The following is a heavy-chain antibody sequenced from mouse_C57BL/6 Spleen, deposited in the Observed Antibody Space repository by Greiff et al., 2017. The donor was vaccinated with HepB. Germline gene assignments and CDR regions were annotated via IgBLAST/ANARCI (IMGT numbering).Heavy chain of an antibody. CDR2: ISYDGSN. D-gene: IGHD2-4*01. Sequence: EVKLEESGPGLVKPSQSLSLTCSVTGYSITSGYYWNWIRQFPGNKLEWMGYISYDGSNNYNPSLKNRISITRDTSKNQFFLKLNSLTTEDTATYYCAAIYYDYDGYYAMDYWGQGTSVTVSS. J-gene: IGHJ4*01. CDR3: AAIYYDYDGYYAMDY. CDR1: GYSITSGYY. V-gene: IGHV3-6*01.